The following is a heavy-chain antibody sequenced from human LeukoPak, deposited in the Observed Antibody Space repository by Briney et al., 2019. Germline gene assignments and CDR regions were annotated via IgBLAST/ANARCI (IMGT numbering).Heavy chain of an antibody. J-gene: IGHJ4*02. CDR3: ARDVGATTDY. CDR1: GGTFSSYT. D-gene: IGHD1-26*01. V-gene: IGHV1-69*04. CDR2: IIPILGIA. Sequence: GASVKVSCKASGGTFSSYTISLVRQAPGQGLEWMGRIIPILGIANYAQKFQCRVTITADKSTSTAYMELSSLRSEDTAVYYCARDVGATTDYWGQGTLVTVSS.